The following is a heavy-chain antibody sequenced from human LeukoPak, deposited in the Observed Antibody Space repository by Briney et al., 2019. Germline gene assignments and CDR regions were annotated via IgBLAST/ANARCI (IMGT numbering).Heavy chain of an antibody. Sequence: SQTLSLTCTVSGGSISSGGYYWYWIRQHPGKGLEWIGHIYYTGCTYYNPSLKSRVAISADTSKNQFSLRLSSVTAADTAVYYCARVGGYFDYWGQGTTVTVSS. CDR2: IYYTGCT. J-gene: IGHJ4*03. CDR1: GGSISSGGYY. D-gene: IGHD3-10*01. V-gene: IGHV4-31*03. CDR3: ARVGGYFDY.